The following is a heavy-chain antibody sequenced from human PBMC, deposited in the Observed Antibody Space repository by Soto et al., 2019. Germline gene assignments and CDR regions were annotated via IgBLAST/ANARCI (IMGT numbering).Heavy chain of an antibody. J-gene: IGHJ3*02. CDR2: MNPNSGNT. CDR1: GYTFTSYD. Sequence: ASVKGSCKASGYTFTSYDINWGRQATGQGLEWMGWMNPNSGNTGYAQKFQGRVTMTRNTSISTAYMELSSLRSEDTAVYYCAREIPGIAAAEALDIWGQGTMVTVSS. D-gene: IGHD6-13*01. CDR3: AREIPGIAAAEALDI. V-gene: IGHV1-8*01.